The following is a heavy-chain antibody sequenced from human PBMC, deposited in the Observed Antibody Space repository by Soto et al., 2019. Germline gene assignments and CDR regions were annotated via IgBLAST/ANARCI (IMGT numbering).Heavy chain of an antibody. CDR3: ARAVGVGDFDY. D-gene: IGHD1-26*01. CDR1: GGSINNYY. J-gene: IGHJ4*02. Sequence: SETLSLTCTVSGGSINNYYWHWIRQPPGKGLEWIGYIFYSGSTDYNPSLKSRVTISVDTSKNQFSLKLSSVTAADTAVYYCARAVGVGDFDYWGQGALVTVSS. CDR2: IFYSGST. V-gene: IGHV4-59*01.